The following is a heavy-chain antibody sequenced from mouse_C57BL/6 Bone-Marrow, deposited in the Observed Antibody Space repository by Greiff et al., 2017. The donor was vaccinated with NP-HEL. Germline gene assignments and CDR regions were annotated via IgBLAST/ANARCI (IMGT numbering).Heavy chain of an antibody. J-gene: IGHJ1*03. CDR3: ARDGGYYGSSWYFDV. Sequence: EVQLKESGGGLVKPGGSLKLSCAASGFTFSSYAMSWVRQTPEKRLEWVATISDGGSYTYYPDNVKGRFTISRDNAKNNLYLQMSHLKSEDTAMYYCARDGGYYGSSWYFDVWGTGTTVTVSS. V-gene: IGHV5-4*01. CDR2: ISDGGSYT. CDR1: GFTFSSYA. D-gene: IGHD1-1*01.